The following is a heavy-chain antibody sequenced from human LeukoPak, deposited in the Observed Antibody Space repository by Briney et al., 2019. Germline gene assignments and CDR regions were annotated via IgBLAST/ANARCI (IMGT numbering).Heavy chain of an antibody. V-gene: IGHV4-59*01. Sequence: SSETLSLTCTVSGGSISSYYWSWIRQPPEKGLEWIGYIYYSGSTNYNPSLKSRVTISVDTSKNQFSLKLSSVTAADTAVYYCARDAYSSSSVYYYYYMDVWGKGTTVTVSS. CDR1: GGSISSYY. J-gene: IGHJ6*03. CDR2: IYYSGST. D-gene: IGHD6-6*01. CDR3: ARDAYSSSSVYYYYYMDV.